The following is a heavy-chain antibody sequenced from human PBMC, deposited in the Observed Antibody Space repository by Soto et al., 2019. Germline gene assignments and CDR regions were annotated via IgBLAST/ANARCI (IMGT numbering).Heavy chain of an antibody. CDR3: ARGGCTNGVCYTRRRVNWFDP. V-gene: IGHV4-34*01. Sequence: PSETLSLTCAVYGGSFSGYYWSWIRQPPGKGLEWIGEINHSGSTNYNPSLKSRVTISVDTSKNQFSLKLSSVTAADTAVYYCARGGCTNGVCYTRRRVNWFDPWGQGTLVTVSS. CDR1: GGSFSGYY. J-gene: IGHJ5*02. D-gene: IGHD2-8*01. CDR2: INHSGST.